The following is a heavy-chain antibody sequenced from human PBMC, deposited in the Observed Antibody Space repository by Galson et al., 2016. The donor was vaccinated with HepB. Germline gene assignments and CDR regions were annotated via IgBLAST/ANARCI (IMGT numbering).Heavy chain of an antibody. V-gene: IGHV1-69*13. Sequence: SVKVSCKASGGTFSSYAISWVRQAPGQGLEWLGGIIPIFGTTNYAQKFQGRVTITADESTSTAYIQLNSRRTDDPAVNYCARGEAVSSGRNRPALFGLDVWGQGTTLIVS. J-gene: IGHJ6*02. CDR3: ARGEAVSSGRNRPALFGLDV. CDR1: GGTFSSYA. CDR2: IIPIFGTT. D-gene: IGHD6-19*01.